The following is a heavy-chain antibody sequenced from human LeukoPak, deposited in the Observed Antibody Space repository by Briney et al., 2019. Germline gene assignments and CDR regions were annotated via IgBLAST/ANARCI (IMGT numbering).Heavy chain of an antibody. CDR2: INPNSGGT. V-gene: IGHV1-2*02. D-gene: IGHD7-27*01. CDR3: ARELGLGHPLDY. J-gene: IGHJ4*02. CDR1: GYTFTAYY. Sequence: ASVKVSCKTSGYTFTAYYIHWVRQAPGQGLEWMGWINPNSGGTNYAQKFQGRVTMTRDTSISTAYMELNRLRSDGTAVYYCARELGLGHPLDYWGQGTLVTVSS.